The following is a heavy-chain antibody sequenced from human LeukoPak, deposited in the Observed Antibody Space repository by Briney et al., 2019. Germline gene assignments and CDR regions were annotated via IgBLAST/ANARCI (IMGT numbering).Heavy chain of an antibody. CDR2: TGNKANSYTT. J-gene: IGHJ6*02. D-gene: IGHD6-6*01. CDR1: VFTLSDNY. V-gene: IGHV3-72*01. Sequence: PGGSPRLSCAASVFTLSDNYMDLVRQAPGQGLEWVGHTGNKANSYTTEYAASVKGRFTISRDDSKNSLYLQMNSLKTEDTAVYYCARGGYSRSSFYGMDVWGQGTTVTVSS. CDR3: ARGGYSRSSFYGMDV.